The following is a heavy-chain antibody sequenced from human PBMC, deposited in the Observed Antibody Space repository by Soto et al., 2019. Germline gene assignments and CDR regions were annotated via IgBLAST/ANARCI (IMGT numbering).Heavy chain of an antibody. Sequence: GGSLRLSCAASGFTFSSYSMNWVRQAPGKGLEWVSYISSSSSTIYYADSVKGRFTISRDNAKNSLYLQMNSLRDEDTAVYYCARDRDHYYDSSGYYYFDYWGQGTLVTVSS. CDR2: ISSSSSTI. V-gene: IGHV3-48*02. D-gene: IGHD3-22*01. J-gene: IGHJ4*02. CDR3: ARDRDHYYDSSGYYYFDY. CDR1: GFTFSSYS.